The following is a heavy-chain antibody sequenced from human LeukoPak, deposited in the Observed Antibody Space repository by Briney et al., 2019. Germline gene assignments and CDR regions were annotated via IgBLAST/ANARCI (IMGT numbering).Heavy chain of an antibody. J-gene: IGHJ5*02. CDR1: GFTFSSYA. D-gene: IGHD2-15*01. Sequence: GGSLRLSCAASGFTFSSYAMSWVRQAPGKGLEWVSAISGSGGSTYYADSVKGRFTISSDNSKNTLYLQMNSLRAEDTAVYYCAKDASPVNIVVVVAWVSWFDPWGQGTLVTVSS. V-gene: IGHV3-23*01. CDR3: AKDASPVNIVVVVAWVSWFDP. CDR2: ISGSGGST.